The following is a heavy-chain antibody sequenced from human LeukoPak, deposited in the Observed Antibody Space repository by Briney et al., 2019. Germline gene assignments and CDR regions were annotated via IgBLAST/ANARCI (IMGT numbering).Heavy chain of an antibody. CDR1: GYTFTSYG. J-gene: IGHJ6*02. D-gene: IGHD2-15*01. CDR2: ISAYNGNT. CDR3: ARDGLSVPNLTCSGGSCYAVHYYYGMDV. Sequence: ASVKVSCKASGYTFTSYGISWVRQAPGQGLEWMGWISAYNGNTNYAQKLQGRVTMTTDTSTSTAYMELRSLRSDDTAVYYCARDGLSVPNLTCSGGSCYAVHYYYGMDVWGQGTTVTVSS. V-gene: IGHV1-18*01.